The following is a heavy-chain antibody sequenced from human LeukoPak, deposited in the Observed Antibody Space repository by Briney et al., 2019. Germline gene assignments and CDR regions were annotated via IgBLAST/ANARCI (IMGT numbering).Heavy chain of an antibody. Sequence: SQTLSLTCTVSGGSISSGDYYWSWIRQPPGKGLEWIGYIYYSGSTYYNPSLKSRVTISVDTSKNQFSLKLGSVTAAGTAVYYCARATLSYYYDSSGYYYDYWGQGTLVTVYS. CDR3: ARATLSYYYDSSGYYYDY. CDR2: IYYSGST. D-gene: IGHD3-22*01. J-gene: IGHJ4*02. V-gene: IGHV4-30-4*01. CDR1: GGSISSGDYY.